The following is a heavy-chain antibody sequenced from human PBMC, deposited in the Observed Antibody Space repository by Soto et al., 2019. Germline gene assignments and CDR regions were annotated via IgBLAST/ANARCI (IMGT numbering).Heavy chain of an antibody. D-gene: IGHD6-19*01. CDR1: GFTLSSYS. CDR3: ARDLALAGTY. Sequence: PWGSLRLSCAASGFTLSSYSMNWVRQAPGKGLEWVSSISITSSYTHYSDSVKVRFTISRDNANNSLFLQMNSLRAEDTATYYCARDLALAGTYWGQGVLVTVSS. J-gene: IGHJ4*02. CDR2: ISITSSYT. V-gene: IGHV3-21*01.